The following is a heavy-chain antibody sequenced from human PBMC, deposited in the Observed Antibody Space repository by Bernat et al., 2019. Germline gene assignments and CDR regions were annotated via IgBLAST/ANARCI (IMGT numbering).Heavy chain of an antibody. Sequence: QVQLVQSGAEVKKPGASVKVSCKASGYTFTSYDINWVRQATGQGLEWMGWMNPNSGNTGYAQKFQGRVTMTRNTSISTAYMELSSLRSEDTAVYYCARGLDYDYIWGSYPTSAFDIWGQGTMVTVSS. CDR1: GYTFTSYD. CDR2: MNPNSGNT. D-gene: IGHD3-16*02. J-gene: IGHJ3*02. CDR3: ARGLDYDYIWGSYPTSAFDI. V-gene: IGHV1-8*01.